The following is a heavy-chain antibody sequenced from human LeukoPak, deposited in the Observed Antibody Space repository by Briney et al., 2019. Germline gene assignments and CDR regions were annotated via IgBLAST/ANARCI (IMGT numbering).Heavy chain of an antibody. J-gene: IGHJ6*03. CDR3: ARDLRGYSGYDYPPYYYYYMDV. CDR1: GGSISSSSYY. V-gene: IGHV4-39*02. Sequence: PSETLSLTCTVSGGSISSSSYYWGWIRQPPGKGLEWIGSIYYSGSTYYNPSLKSRVTISVDTSKNQFSLKLSSVTAADTAVYYCARDLRGYSGYDYPPYYYYYMDVWGKGTTVTVSS. CDR2: IYYSGST. D-gene: IGHD5-12*01.